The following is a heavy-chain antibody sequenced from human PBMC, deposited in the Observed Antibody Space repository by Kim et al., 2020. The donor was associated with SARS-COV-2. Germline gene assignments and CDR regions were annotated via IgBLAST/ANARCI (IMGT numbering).Heavy chain of an antibody. CDR1: GGTFSSYA. Sequence: SVKVSCKASGGTFSSYAISWVRQAPGQGLEWMGGIIPIFGTANYAQKFQGRVTITADESTSTAYMELSSLRSEDTAVYYCARYCSSTSCHYYYGMDVWGQGTTVTVSS. CDR2: IIPIFGTA. CDR3: ARYCSSTSCHYYYGMDV. J-gene: IGHJ6*02. D-gene: IGHD2-2*01. V-gene: IGHV1-69*13.